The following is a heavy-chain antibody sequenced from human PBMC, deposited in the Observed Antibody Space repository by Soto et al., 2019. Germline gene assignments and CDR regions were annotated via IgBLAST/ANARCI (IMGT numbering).Heavy chain of an antibody. Sequence: QVQLVESGGGLVKPGGSLRLSCAASGFTFSDYFMSWIRQAPGKGLEWVSYISYSSSTIYYADSVKGRFTISRDNAENSLYLQMNSLRAEDTAVYYCPRGRATAVTGLAYWGQGTLVTVSS. D-gene: IGHD6-19*01. V-gene: IGHV3-11*01. J-gene: IGHJ4*02. CDR1: GFTFSDYF. CDR2: ISYSSSTI. CDR3: PRGRATAVTGLAY.